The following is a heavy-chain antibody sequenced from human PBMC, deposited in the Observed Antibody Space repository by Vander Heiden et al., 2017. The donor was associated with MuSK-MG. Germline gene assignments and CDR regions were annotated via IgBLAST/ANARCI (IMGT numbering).Heavy chain of an antibody. CDR2: INPNRCGT. CDR1: GYTFTGYS. Sequence: QVQLVQSGAEVKKPGASVKVSCKASGYTFTGYSMHWVRQAPAPGLEWMGWINPNRCGTNHAQKVQGRVTMTRDTSISTAYMELGRLRSDDTAVYYCARGPLILVVPAAIAWFDPWGQGTLVTVSS. CDR3: ARGPLILVVPAAIAWFDP. D-gene: IGHD2-2*02. V-gene: IGHV1-2*02. J-gene: IGHJ5*02.